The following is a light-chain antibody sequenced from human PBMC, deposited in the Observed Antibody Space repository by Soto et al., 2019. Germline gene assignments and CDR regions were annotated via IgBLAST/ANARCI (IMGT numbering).Light chain of an antibody. Sequence: DIQMTQSPSTLAAAVGDRVTITCRASQRFSTWLAWYQQKPGKAPRLLIYGASTRATGIPARFSGSGSGTEFTLTISSLQSEDFTVYYCQQYNTWPPTFGQGTKVEIK. CDR3: QQYNTWPPT. V-gene: IGKV1-5*01. J-gene: IGKJ1*01. CDR1: QRFSTW. CDR2: GAS.